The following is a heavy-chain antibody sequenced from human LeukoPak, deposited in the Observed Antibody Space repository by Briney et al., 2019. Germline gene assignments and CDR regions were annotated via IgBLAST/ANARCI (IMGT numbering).Heavy chain of an antibody. D-gene: IGHD2-2*01. J-gene: IGHJ5*02. CDR2: ISAYNGNT. Sequence: ASVKVSCKASGYTFSSYGISWVRQAPGQGLEWMGWISAYNGNTNYAQMVQGRVTMTTDTSTSTAYMEVRSLRSDDTAMYYCARDVGDIVTIPAAISVPWGQGTLVTVPS. CDR3: ARDVGDIVTIPAAISVP. CDR1: GYTFSSYG. V-gene: IGHV1-18*01.